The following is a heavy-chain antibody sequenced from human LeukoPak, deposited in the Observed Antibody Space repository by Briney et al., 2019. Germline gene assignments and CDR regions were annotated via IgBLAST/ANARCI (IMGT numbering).Heavy chain of an antibody. CDR3: ATGGKYYDFWSGLVFDY. Sequence: SETLSLTCTVSGGSISSGDYYWSWIRQPPGKGLEWIGYIYYSGSTYYNPSLKSRVTISVGTSKNQFSLKLSSVTAADTAVYYCATGGKYYDFWSGLVFDYWGQGTLVTVSS. V-gene: IGHV4-30-4*01. D-gene: IGHD3-3*01. CDR2: IYYSGST. J-gene: IGHJ4*02. CDR1: GGSISSGDYY.